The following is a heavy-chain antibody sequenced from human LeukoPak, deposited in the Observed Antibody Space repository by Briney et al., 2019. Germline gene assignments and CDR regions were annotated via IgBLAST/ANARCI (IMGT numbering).Heavy chain of an antibody. CDR2: ISGSGDST. CDR1: GFTFSRYA. CDR3: AKENPHNDY. J-gene: IGHJ4*02. V-gene: IGHV3-23*01. Sequence: GGSLRLSCAVSGFTFSRYALSWVRQAPGRGLEWVSAISGSGDSTYYADSVKGRFTISRDNSKNTLYLQMNSLRAEDTALYYCAKENPHNDYWGQGTLVTVSS.